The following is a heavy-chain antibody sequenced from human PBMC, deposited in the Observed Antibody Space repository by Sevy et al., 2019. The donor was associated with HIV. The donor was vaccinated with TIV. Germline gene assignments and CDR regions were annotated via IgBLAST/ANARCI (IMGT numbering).Heavy chain of an antibody. CDR2: ISGSGGST. J-gene: IGHJ4*02. CDR3: AKDQVLPGYYFDY. CDR1: GFTFSSYA. Sequence: EGSLRLSCAASGFTFSSYAMSWVRQAPGKGLEWVSAISGSGGSTYDADSVKGRFTISRDNSKNTLYLQMNSLRAEDTAVYYCAKDQVLPGYYFDYWGQGTTVYVSS. D-gene: IGHD6-13*01. V-gene: IGHV3-23*01.